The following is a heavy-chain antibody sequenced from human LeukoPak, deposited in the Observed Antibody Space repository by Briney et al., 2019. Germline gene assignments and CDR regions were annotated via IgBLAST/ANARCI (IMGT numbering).Heavy chain of an antibody. CDR3: ARPYCGSTNCYKFDAFDI. CDR2: IYYSGST. V-gene: IGHV4-39*01. CDR1: GGSISSSSYY. Sequence: SETLSLTCTVSGGSISSSSYYWGWIRQPPGKGLEWNGSIYYSGSTYYNPSLKSRVTISVDTSKNQFSLKLTSVTAADTAVYYCARPYCGSTNCYKFDAFDIWGQGTMVTVSS. J-gene: IGHJ3*02. D-gene: IGHD2-2*02.